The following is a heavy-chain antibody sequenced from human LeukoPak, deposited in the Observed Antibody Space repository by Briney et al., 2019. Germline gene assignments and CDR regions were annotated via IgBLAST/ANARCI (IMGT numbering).Heavy chain of an antibody. CDR3: TKGISTEDYRFFF. J-gene: IGHJ4*02. CDR1: GFTFSNYG. CDR2: IKSDESDK. Sequence: SGGSLRLSCTTSGFTFSNYGIHWVRQAPGKGLGWVSFIKSDESDKHYADSVKGRFTISRDNSKNTLYLQMNSLRPEDTAVYYCTKGISTEDYRFFFWGQGALVTVSS. D-gene: IGHD3-16*02. V-gene: IGHV3-30*02.